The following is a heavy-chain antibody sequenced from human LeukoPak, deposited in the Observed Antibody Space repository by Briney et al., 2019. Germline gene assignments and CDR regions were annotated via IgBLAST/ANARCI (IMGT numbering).Heavy chain of an antibody. D-gene: IGHD3-22*01. V-gene: IGHV1-24*01. Sequence: ASVKVSCKVSGYTLTELSMHWVRQAPGKGLEWVGGFDPEDGEKIYAQKFQGRVTMTEDTSTDTAYMELSSLRSEDTAVYYCATVNYDSSGYYYVLNDWGQGTLVTVSS. CDR2: FDPEDGEK. J-gene: IGHJ4*02. CDR1: GYTLTELS. CDR3: ATVNYDSSGYYYVLND.